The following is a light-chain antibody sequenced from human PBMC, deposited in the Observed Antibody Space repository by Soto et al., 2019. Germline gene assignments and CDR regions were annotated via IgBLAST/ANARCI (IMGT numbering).Light chain of an antibody. J-gene: IGKJ1*01. V-gene: IGKV1-6*02. CDR1: QDVRRH. CDR3: LQDSGHYWT. Sequence: AIQMTQSPSSLSASVGDRVTISCRASQDVRRHIGWYQQTPGKAPKLLIYGASTLQSGVPSRFSGSGYGTNFTLTISSLQPEDFATYFCLQDSGHYWTFGQGTKVEVK. CDR2: GAS.